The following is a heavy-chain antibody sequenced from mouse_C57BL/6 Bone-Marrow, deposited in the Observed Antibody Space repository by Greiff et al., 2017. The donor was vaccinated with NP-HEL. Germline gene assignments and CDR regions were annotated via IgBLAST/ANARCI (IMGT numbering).Heavy chain of an antibody. V-gene: IGHV14-4*01. J-gene: IGHJ3*01. CDR2: IDPENGDT. D-gene: IGHD2-12*01. CDR3: ATSLRVFAY. CDR1: GFNIKDDY. Sequence: VQLQQSGAELVRPGASVKLSCTASGFNIKDDYMHWVKQRHEQGLEWIGWIDPENGDTEYASKFQGKATITADTSSNTAYLQLSSLTSEDTAVYYCATSLRVFAYWGQGTLVTVSA.